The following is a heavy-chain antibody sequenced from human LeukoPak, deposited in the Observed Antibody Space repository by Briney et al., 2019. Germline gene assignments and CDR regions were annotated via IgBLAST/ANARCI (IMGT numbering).Heavy chain of an antibody. CDR1: GFTSGDYA. Sequence: GGSLRLSCTASGFTSGDYAMSWVRQAPGEGLEWGGLIRSKAYGGTTEYAASVKGRFTISRDDSKSIAYLQMNSLKTEDTAVYYCTRGYCSSTSCYRGVCDYWGQGTLVTVSS. D-gene: IGHD2-2*02. CDR3: TRGYCSSTSCYRGVCDY. CDR2: IRSKAYGGTT. V-gene: IGHV3-49*04. J-gene: IGHJ4*02.